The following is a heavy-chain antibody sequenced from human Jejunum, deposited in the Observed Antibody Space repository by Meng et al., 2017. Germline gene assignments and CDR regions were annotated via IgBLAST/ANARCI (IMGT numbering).Heavy chain of an antibody. CDR1: GFFLSNYE. V-gene: IGHV3-48*03. CDR2: IHKSGGDI. Sequence: GGSLRLSCAASGFFLSNYEMSWVRQAPGKGLEWISYIHKSGGDIYYADSVKGRFTISRDNAKNTLYLQMTTLRAEDTAVYYCASLVVREEGECWGQGTLVTVSS. CDR3: ASLVVREEGEC. D-gene: IGHD3-10*01. J-gene: IGHJ4*02.